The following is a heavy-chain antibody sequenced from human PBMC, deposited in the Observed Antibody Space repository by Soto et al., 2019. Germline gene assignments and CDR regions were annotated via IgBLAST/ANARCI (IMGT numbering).Heavy chain of an antibody. D-gene: IGHD1-7*01. V-gene: IGHV4-31*03. CDR2: IYYSGST. J-gene: IGHJ4*02. CDR1: CCPLHSGGFY. Sequence: TPSPTLPFSCCPLHSGGFYWRWVPPPPGEGLEWIGYIYYSGSTYYNPSLKSRVTISVDTSKNQVSLRLSSVTSADTAMYYCARNAGSTTFNRNYDYFDYWGQGTLVTVSS. CDR3: ARNAGSTTFNRNYDYFDY.